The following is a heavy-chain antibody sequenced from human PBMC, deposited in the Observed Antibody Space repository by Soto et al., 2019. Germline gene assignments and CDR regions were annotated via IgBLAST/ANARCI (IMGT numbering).Heavy chain of an antibody. CDR2: MHYTGFS. D-gene: IGHD6-13*01. CDR3: APPYGTAWYTY. CDR1: GDSVTSHY. Sequence: SETLSLTCSFSGDSVTSHYLTWIRQSPEKGLEWIGYMHYTGFSHYNPSLKSRLTISVDRSENQFTLQLTSVTVADTAVYYCAPPYGTAWYTYWGQGTQVTVSS. V-gene: IGHV4-59*02. J-gene: IGHJ4*02.